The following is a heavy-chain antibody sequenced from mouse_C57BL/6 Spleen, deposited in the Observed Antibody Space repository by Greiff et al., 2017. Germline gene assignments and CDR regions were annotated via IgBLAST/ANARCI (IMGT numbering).Heavy chain of an antibody. CDR3: ARRGTYYGNYDAMDY. Sequence: QVQLQQSGAELVKPGASVKLSCKASGYTFTSYWMQWVKQRPGQGLEWIGEIDPSDSYTNYNQKFKGKATLTVDTSSSTAYMQLSSLTSEDSAVYYCARRGTYYGNYDAMDYWGQGTSVTVSS. CDR1: GYTFTSYW. V-gene: IGHV1-50*01. CDR2: IDPSDSYT. D-gene: IGHD2-1*01. J-gene: IGHJ4*01.